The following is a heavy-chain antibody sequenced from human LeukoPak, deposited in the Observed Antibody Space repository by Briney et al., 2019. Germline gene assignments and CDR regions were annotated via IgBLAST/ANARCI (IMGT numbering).Heavy chain of an antibody. D-gene: IGHD3-3*01. CDR3: ARSGGGYDFWSGYPYYFDY. Sequence: GASVKVSCKASGGTFSSYAIGWVRQAPGQGLEWMGGIIPIFGTANYAQKFQGRVTITTDESTSTAYMELSSLRSEDTAVYYCARSGGGYDFWSGYPYYFDYWGQGTLVTVSS. CDR1: GGTFSSYA. CDR2: IIPIFGTA. V-gene: IGHV1-69*05. J-gene: IGHJ4*02.